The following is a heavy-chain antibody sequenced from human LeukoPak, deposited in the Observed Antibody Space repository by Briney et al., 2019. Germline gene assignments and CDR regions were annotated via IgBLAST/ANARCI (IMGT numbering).Heavy chain of an antibody. CDR2: MSSSGNTT. Sequence: GGSRTLSWAASGFTFSIYAMSWVRQAPEKGLEWVSYMSSSGNTTYNADYVKGRFSITRDNAKNSLYLQMNSLRAEDTAVYYCAKDGGSDPDSFDIWGQGTMVTVSS. CDR1: GFTFSIYA. D-gene: IGHD2-15*01. CDR3: AKDGGSDPDSFDI. J-gene: IGHJ3*02. V-gene: IGHV3-48*04.